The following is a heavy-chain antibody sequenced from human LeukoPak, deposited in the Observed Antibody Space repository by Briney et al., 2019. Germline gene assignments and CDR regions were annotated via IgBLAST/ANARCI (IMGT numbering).Heavy chain of an antibody. Sequence: GGSLRLSCAASGFTFSAYAMTWVRQAPGKGLEWVAPIFRKSNVEKIQYGEPVTGRFTISREDAKNTLYLQMNSLNTEDTAIYYCTTYYEGRGDYWGQGAMVTVSS. V-gene: IGHV3-15*01. CDR2: IFRKSNVEKI. J-gene: IGHJ4*02. CDR1: GFTFSAYA. CDR3: TTYYEGRGDY. D-gene: IGHD3-22*01.